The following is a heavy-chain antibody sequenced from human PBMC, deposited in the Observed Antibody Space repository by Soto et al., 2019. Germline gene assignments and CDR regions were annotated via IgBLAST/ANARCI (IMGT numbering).Heavy chain of an antibody. D-gene: IGHD2-2*01. CDR1: GFTISSLW. Sequence: GGSLRLSCAASGFTISSLWMHWVRRAPGKGLVWVSRIKSDGSSTSYADSVKGRFTISRDNAKNTLYLQMNSLRADDTAVYYCAREVAPAAEPPSSFMDVWGQVTTVAVSS. J-gene: IGHJ6*02. CDR3: AREVAPAAEPPSSFMDV. V-gene: IGHV3-74*01. CDR2: IKSDGSST.